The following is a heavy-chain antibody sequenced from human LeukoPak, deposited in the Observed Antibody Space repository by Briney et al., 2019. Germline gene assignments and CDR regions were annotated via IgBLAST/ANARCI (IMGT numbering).Heavy chain of an antibody. CDR1: GFTFSSYS. CDR2: ISSSSSYI. J-gene: IGHJ4*02. Sequence: GESLGLSCAAAGFTFSSYSMNWVRQAPGKGLEWVSSISSSSSYIYYADSVKGRFTISRDNAKNSLYLQMNSLRAEDTAVYYCAGLTLWGSYSDYWGQGTLVTVSS. V-gene: IGHV3-21*01. CDR3: AGLTLWGSYSDY. D-gene: IGHD3-16*01.